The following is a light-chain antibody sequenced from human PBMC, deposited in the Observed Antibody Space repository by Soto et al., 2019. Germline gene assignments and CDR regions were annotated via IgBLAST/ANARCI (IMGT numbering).Light chain of an antibody. CDR3: QQANSFPLT. J-gene: IGKJ4*01. Sequence: IQMPQSTSSVSASVGDRVTITCRASQSLSSWLAWYQQKPGKAPKLLIYAASSLQSAVTSRFSGRGSGTDFTLTISSLQPEDFATYYCQQANSFPLTVGGGTKLDIK. CDR2: AAS. CDR1: QSLSSW. V-gene: IGKV1-12*01.